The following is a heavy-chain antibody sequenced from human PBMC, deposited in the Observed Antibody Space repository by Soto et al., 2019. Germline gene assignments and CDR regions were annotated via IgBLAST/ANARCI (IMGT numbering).Heavy chain of an antibody. CDR3: AKGGHLGSGNYYNPYYFDY. Sequence: VQLVESGGGVVQPGRSLRLSCAASGFTFSSYGMHWVRQAPGKGLEWVAVISYDGSNKYYADSVKGRFTISRDKSKNTLSLQMNSLRAEDTAVYYCAKGGHLGSGNYYNPYYFDYWGQGTLVTVSS. J-gene: IGHJ4*02. V-gene: IGHV3-30*18. CDR1: GFTFSSYG. D-gene: IGHD3-10*01. CDR2: ISYDGSNK.